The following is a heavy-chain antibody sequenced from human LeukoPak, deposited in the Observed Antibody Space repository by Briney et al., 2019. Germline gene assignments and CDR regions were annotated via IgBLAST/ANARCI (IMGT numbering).Heavy chain of an antibody. CDR3: ARGDSSGYPDY. CDR2: IYHSGST. D-gene: IGHD3-22*01. Sequence: PSETLSLTCTVSGGSISSSSYYWGWIRQPPGKGLEWIGEIYHSGSTNYNPSLKSRVTISVDKSKNQFSLKLSSVTAADTAVYYCARGDSSGYPDYWGQGTLVTVSS. CDR1: GGSISSSSYY. V-gene: IGHV4-39*07. J-gene: IGHJ4*02.